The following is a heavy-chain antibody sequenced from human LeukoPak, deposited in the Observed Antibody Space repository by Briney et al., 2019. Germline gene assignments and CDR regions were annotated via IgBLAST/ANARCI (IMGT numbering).Heavy chain of an antibody. CDR1: GFTVSSNY. V-gene: IGHV3-66*01. CDR3: ARDQGLRMYFDY. J-gene: IGHJ4*02. CDR2: IYSGGST. Sequence: GGSLRLSCAASGFTVSSNYMSWVRQAPGKGLEWVSVIYSGGSTYYADSVKGRFTISRDNSKNTLYLQMNSLRAEDTAVYYCARDQGLRMYFDYWGQGTLVTVSS.